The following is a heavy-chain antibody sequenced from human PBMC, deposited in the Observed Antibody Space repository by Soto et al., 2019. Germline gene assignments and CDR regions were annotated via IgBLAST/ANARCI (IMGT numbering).Heavy chain of an antibody. CDR3: ARTPHYYGSGSYLRY. V-gene: IGHV4-34*01. CDR1: GGSFSGYY. D-gene: IGHD3-10*01. Sequence: QVQLQQWGAGLLKPSETLSLTCAVYGGSFSGYYWSWIRQPPGKGLEWIGEINHSGSTNYNPSLKSRVTISVDTSKNQFSLKLSSVTAADTAVYYCARTPHYYGSGSYLRYWGQGTLVTVSS. CDR2: INHSGST. J-gene: IGHJ4*02.